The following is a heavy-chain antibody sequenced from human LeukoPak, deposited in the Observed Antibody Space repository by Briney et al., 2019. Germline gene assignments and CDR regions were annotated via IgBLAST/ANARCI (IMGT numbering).Heavy chain of an antibody. CDR2: IYYSGST. Sequence: SETLSLTCTVSGGSIGSGDYYWSWIRQPPGKGLERIGYIYYSGSTYYSPSLKSRVTISVDTSKNQFSLKLSSVTAADTAVYYCARAKTYYYGSGRCTIDWFDPWGQGTLVTVSS. CDR1: GGSIGSGDYY. D-gene: IGHD3-10*01. CDR3: ARAKTYYYGSGRCTIDWFDP. J-gene: IGHJ5*02. V-gene: IGHV4-30-4*01.